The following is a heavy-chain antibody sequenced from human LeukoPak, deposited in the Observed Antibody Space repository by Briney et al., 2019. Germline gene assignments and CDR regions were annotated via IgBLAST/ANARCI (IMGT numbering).Heavy chain of an antibody. J-gene: IGHJ4*02. V-gene: IGHV3-23*01. Sequence: GGSLRLSCAASGFTFSSYAMSWVRQAPGKGLEWVSAISGSGGSTYYADSVKGRFTISRDNSKNRLYLQMHSLRPEDTAVYYCANSRYSGSYYASPIDYWGQGTLVTVSS. CDR3: ANSRYSGSYYASPIDY. D-gene: IGHD1-26*01. CDR2: ISGSGGST. CDR1: GFTFSSYA.